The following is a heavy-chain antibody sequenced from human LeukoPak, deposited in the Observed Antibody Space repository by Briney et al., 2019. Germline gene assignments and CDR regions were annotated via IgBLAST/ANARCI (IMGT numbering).Heavy chain of an antibody. Sequence: KSSETLSLTCTVSGGSISSSSYYWSWIRQPPGKGLEWIGEINHSGSTNYNPSLKSRVTISVDTSKNQFSLKLSSVTAADTAVYYCARVRQWLLRFDYWGQGTLVTVSS. V-gene: IGHV4-39*07. CDR2: INHSGST. D-gene: IGHD6-19*01. CDR3: ARVRQWLLRFDY. CDR1: GGSISSSSYY. J-gene: IGHJ4*02.